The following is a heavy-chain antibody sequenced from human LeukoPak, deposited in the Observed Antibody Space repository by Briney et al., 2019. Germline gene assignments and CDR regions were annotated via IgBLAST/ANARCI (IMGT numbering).Heavy chain of an antibody. CDR3: ARTYLRLGYFDY. Sequence: SETLSLTCNVSGGSISSYYWSWIRQPPGKGLEWIGYIFYSGGTNYNPSLKSRVTISVDTSKNQFSLKLSSVTASDTAVYYCARTYLRLGYFDYWGQGTLVTVSS. V-gene: IGHV4-59*01. CDR1: GGSISSYY. J-gene: IGHJ4*02. CDR2: IFYSGGT. D-gene: IGHD1-26*01.